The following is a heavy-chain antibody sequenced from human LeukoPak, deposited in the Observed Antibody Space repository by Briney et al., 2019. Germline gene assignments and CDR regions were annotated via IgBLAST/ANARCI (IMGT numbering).Heavy chain of an antibody. CDR1: GFTFDDYG. CDR2: INWNGGST. Sequence: GGSLRLSCAASGFTFDDYGMSWVRQAPGKGLEWVSGINWNGGSTGYADSVKGRFTISRDNAKNSLYLQRNSLRAEDTALYYCARAGSGRYSPYYYYYMDVWGKGTTVTVSS. CDR3: ARAGSGRYSPYYYYYMDV. J-gene: IGHJ6*03. V-gene: IGHV3-20*04. D-gene: IGHD3-10*01.